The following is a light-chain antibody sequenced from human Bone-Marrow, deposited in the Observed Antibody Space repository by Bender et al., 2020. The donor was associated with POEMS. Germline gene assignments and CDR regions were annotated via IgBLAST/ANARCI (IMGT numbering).Light chain of an antibody. CDR3: SSYTTSSTLV. Sequence: QSALTQPASVSGSPGQSITISCTGTSSDIGGYNYVSWYQQHPGKAPRLMIYEVTKRPSGVSSRFSASNFGNTASLTISGLQAEDEADYYCSSYTTSSTLVFGGGTKLTVL. CDR2: EVT. J-gene: IGLJ3*02. CDR1: SSDIGGYNY. V-gene: IGLV2-14*01.